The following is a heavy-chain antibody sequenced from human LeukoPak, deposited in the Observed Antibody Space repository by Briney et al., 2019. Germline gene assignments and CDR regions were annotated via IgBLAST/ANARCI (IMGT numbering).Heavy chain of an antibody. CDR2: ISGSSSYI. J-gene: IGHJ4*02. CDR3: AREASRRESGTYNALFDY. V-gene: IGHV3-21*01. D-gene: IGHD1-26*01. Sequence: GGSLRLSCAASGFTFSTYSMNWVRQAPGKGLEWVSSISGSSSYIYYADSMKGRFTISRDNAKNSLYLQMNSLRAEDTAVYYCAREASRRESGTYNALFDYWGQGALVTVAS. CDR1: GFTFSTYS.